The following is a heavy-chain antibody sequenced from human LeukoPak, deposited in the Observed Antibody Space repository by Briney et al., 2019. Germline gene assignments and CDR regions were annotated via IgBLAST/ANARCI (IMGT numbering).Heavy chain of an antibody. V-gene: IGHV3-48*02. CDR3: DYQGN. J-gene: IGHJ1*01. D-gene: IGHD5-12*01. CDR1: GFTFSSSE. Sequence: GGSLRLSCAASGFTFSSSEINWMRQGPGKGPEGVSSINGDSSSIHYADSVKGRFTISRHSVKILVYLQMNSLRDEDTAVYYCDYQGNRGQGTLVTVSS. CDR2: INGDSSSI.